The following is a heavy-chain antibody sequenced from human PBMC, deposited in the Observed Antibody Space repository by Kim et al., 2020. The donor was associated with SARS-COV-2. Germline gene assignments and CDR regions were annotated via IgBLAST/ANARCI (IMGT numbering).Heavy chain of an antibody. Sequence: GGSLRLSCAASGFTVSSNYMSWVRQAPGKGLEWVSVIYSGGSTYYADSVKGRFTISRDNLKNTLYLQMNSLRAEDTAVYYCARDSSGYAQDGYYYYYGLDVWGQGTTVTVSS. V-gene: IGHV3-66*01. CDR1: GFTVSSNY. CDR2: IYSGGST. D-gene: IGHD5-12*01. J-gene: IGHJ6*02. CDR3: ARDSSGYAQDGYYYYYGLDV.